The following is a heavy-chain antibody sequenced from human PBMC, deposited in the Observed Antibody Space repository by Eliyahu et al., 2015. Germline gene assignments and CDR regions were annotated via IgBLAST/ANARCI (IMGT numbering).Heavy chain of an antibody. CDR2: ISSSSSYI. Sequence: EVQLVESGGGLVKPGGSLRLSCVASGFRFRGSTMNWVRQAPGKGLEGVSSISSSSSYIYYADSLKGRFTISRDNAKNSLYLEINSLRAEDTAVYYCARADDNEELDYWGQGTRVTVSP. D-gene: IGHD1-1*01. V-gene: IGHV3-21*06. J-gene: IGHJ4*02. CDR3: ARADDNEELDY. CDR1: GFRFRGST.